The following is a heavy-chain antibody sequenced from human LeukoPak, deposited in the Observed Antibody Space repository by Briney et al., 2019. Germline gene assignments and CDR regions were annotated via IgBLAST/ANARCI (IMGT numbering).Heavy chain of an antibody. J-gene: IGHJ4*02. CDR1: GFTFSSYE. CDR3: ARVGSQWLVDY. CDR2: ISSSGSTI. V-gene: IGHV3-48*03. D-gene: IGHD6-19*01. Sequence: GGSLRLSCAASGFTFSSYEMNWVRQAPGKGLEWASYISSSGSTIYYADSVKGRFTISRDNAKNSLYLQMNSLRAEDTAVYYCARVGSQWLVDYWGQGTLVTVSS.